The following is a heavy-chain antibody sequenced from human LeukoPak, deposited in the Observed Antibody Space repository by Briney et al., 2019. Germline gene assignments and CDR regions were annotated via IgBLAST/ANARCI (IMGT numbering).Heavy chain of an antibody. CDR2: VYYSGST. CDR1: GGSITDYY. Sequence: SETLSLTCTVSGGSITDYYWSWIRQPPGKGLEWIGYVYYSGSTYYNPSLKSRVTISVDTSKNQFSLKLSSVTAADTAVYYCARAVYDSRAYYYTFDYWGQGTLVTVSS. CDR3: ARAVYDSRAYYYTFDY. J-gene: IGHJ4*02. V-gene: IGHV4-59*01. D-gene: IGHD3-22*01.